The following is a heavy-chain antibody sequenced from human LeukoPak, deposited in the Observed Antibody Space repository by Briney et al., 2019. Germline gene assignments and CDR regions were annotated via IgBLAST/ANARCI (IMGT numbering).Heavy chain of an antibody. J-gene: IGHJ3*02. CDR1: GFTFSSYE. CDR2: IRGSGTT. CDR3: TRRYNYDSSGYYYVRDAFDI. V-gene: IGHV3-49*04. Sequence: PGGSLRLSCAASGFTFSSYEMNWVRQAPGKGLESVGFIRGSGTTQYSASVRGRFTISRDDSKRIADLQMNSLKTEDTAVYYCTRRYNYDSSGYYYVRDAFDIWGQGTMVTVSS. D-gene: IGHD3-22*01.